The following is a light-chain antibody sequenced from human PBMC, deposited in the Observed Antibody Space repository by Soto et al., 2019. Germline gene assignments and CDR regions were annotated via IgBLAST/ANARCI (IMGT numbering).Light chain of an antibody. J-gene: IGLJ2*01. CDR1: SGHSSYA. V-gene: IGLV4-69*01. CDR3: QTWGTGIVV. CDR2: LNSDGSH. Sequence: QSVLTQSPSASASLGASVKLTCTLSSGHSSYAIAWHQQLPGKGPRYLMKLNSDGSHTKGDGIPDRFSGSNSGAERYLTISSLQSEDEADYYFQTWGTGIVVFGGGTKLTVL.